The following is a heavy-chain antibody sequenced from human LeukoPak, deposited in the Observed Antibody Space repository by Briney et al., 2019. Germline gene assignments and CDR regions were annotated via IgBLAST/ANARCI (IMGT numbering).Heavy chain of an antibody. Sequence: SQTLSLTCTVSGGSISSGGYYWSWIRQHPGKGLEWIGYIYYSGSTYYNPSLKSRVTISVDTSKNQFSLKLSSVTAADTAVYYCARLHDYGDYGFGYFDYWGQGTLVTVSS. V-gene: IGHV4-31*03. CDR2: IYYSGST. CDR1: GGSISSGGYY. D-gene: IGHD4-17*01. J-gene: IGHJ4*02. CDR3: ARLHDYGDYGFGYFDY.